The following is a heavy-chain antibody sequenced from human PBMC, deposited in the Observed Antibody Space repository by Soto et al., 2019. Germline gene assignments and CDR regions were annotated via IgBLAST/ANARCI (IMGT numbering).Heavy chain of an antibody. CDR1: GYIFTGHV. Sequence: QVQLVQSGAEVKKPGASRKVSCKASGYIFTGHVMHWVRLAPGQGLEWMGWINPKTGDTGYAQKFQGRVTLTSHTSINTAYMDLNSLISDDTAVYYYVRGGSMTVAATLKTPCDIWGQGTMVTGSS. V-gene: IGHV1-2*02. J-gene: IGHJ3*02. CDR2: INPKTGDT. CDR3: VRGGSMTVAATLKTPCDI. D-gene: IGHD6-19*01.